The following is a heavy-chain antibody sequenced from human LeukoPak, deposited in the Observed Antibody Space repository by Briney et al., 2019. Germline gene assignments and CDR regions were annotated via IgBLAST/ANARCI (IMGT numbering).Heavy chain of an antibody. CDR1: GFTFSTYS. CDR3: VRDRGISFYFDY. CDR2: ISSSSSTI. J-gene: IGHJ4*02. V-gene: IGHV3-48*01. Sequence: QSGGSLRLSCAASGFTFSTYSMNWVRQAPGKGLEWVSYISSSSSTIYNADSVKGRFTVSRDNAKNSLDLQMNSLRSEDTAVYYCVRDRGISFYFDYWGQGTLVTVSS. D-gene: IGHD3-16*02.